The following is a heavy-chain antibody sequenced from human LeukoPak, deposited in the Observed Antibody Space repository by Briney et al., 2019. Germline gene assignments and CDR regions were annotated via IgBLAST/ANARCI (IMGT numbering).Heavy chain of an antibody. V-gene: IGHV3-21*01. D-gene: IGHD1-26*01. CDR3: ASGIYYTSVHTWSPV. CDR1: GFTFTSYS. J-gene: IGHJ4*02. CDR2: ISSSSTYI. Sequence: GGSLRLSCAASGFTFTSYSMNWVRQAPGKGLELVSSISSSSTYIYYTDSVKGRFTISRDDASNSLALQMNSLRAEDTAVYYCASGIYYTSVHTWSPVWGQGTLVTVSS.